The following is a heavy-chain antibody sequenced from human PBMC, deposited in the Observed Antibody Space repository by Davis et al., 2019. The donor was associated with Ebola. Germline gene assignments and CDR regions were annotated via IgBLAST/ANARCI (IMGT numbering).Heavy chain of an antibody. D-gene: IGHD3-10*01. Sequence: MPSQILSPTCTVPGGSISSETNHWRRLQKPGGTGRTWIGIIEFTGRIFHNPPRKSRVTISLDTSKSQFSLKMTSVTAADTAMFYCARSTGLGGFGKIFGGPFDYWGQESWSPSPQ. CDR2: IEFTGRI. CDR1: GGSISSETNH. J-gene: IGHJ4*01. CDR3: ARSTGLGGFGKIFGGPFDY. V-gene: IGHV4-39*01.